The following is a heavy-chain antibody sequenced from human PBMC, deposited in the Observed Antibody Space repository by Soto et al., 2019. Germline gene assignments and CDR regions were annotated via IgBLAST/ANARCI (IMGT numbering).Heavy chain of an antibody. Sequence: ASVKVSCKASGYTFTSYAMHWVRQAPGQRLEWMGWINAGNGNTKYSQKFQGRVTITRGTSASTAYMELSSLRFEDTAVYYCARSIVVVTAADYWGQGTLVTVSS. CDR3: ARSIVVVTAADY. J-gene: IGHJ4*02. CDR1: GYTFTSYA. D-gene: IGHD2-21*02. CDR2: INAGNGNT. V-gene: IGHV1-3*01.